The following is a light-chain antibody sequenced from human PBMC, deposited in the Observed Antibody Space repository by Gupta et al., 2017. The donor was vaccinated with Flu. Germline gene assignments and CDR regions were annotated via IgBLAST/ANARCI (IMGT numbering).Light chain of an antibody. J-gene: IGKJ1*01. CDR1: QSVLYSSNNKNY. CDR2: WAS. CDR3: QKYYSTPPWT. Sequence: DIVMTQSPDSLAVSLGERATINCKSSQSVLYSSNNKNYLAWYQQKPGQPPKLLIYWASTRESGVPDRFSGSGSGTDFTLTISSLKAEDVAVYYGQKYYSTPPWTFGQGTKVEIK. V-gene: IGKV4-1*01.